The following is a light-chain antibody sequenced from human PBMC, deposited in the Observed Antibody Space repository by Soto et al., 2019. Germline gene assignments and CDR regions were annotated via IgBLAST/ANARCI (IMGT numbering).Light chain of an antibody. CDR2: GAS. CDR1: QSDSTS. J-gene: IGKJ5*01. V-gene: IGKV3-15*01. CDR3: HQYHHWPPIT. Sequence: EIALTQAPGTLSLSPGERATLSFRSSQSDSTSFAWYQQQPGPAPRLLIYGASTTATDIPARFSGSGSGTEFTLTLTSLQSEDFAVYSCHQYHHWPPITFGQGTRLEIK.